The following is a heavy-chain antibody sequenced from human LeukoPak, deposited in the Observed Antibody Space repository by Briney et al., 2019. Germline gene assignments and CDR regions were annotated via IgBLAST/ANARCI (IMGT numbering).Heavy chain of an antibody. CDR1: GFTFSSYG. V-gene: IGHV3-30*18. CDR2: ISYDGSNK. J-gene: IGHJ6*02. Sequence: GGSLRLSCAASGFTFSSYGMHWVRQAPGKGLEWVAVISYDGSNKYYADSVKGRFTISRDNSKNTLYLQMNSLRAEDTAVYYCAKSVGSGSSGMDVWGQGTTVTVSS. CDR3: AKSVGSGSSGMDV. D-gene: IGHD3-10*01.